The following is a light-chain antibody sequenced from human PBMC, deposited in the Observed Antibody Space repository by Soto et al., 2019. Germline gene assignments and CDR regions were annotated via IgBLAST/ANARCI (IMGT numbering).Light chain of an antibody. Sequence: EVVLTQSPATLSLSPGDRATLSCRASQSVSIDFAWYQQKPGQAPRLLIYDASNRAAGIPARFSGSGSGTDFTLTISTLEAEDFAVYYCQHRHNFGPGTKVEIK. V-gene: IGKV3-11*01. CDR1: QSVSID. CDR2: DAS. CDR3: QHRHN. J-gene: IGKJ3*01.